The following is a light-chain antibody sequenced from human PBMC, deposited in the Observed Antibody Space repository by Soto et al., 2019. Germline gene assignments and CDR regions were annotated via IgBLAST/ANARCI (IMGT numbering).Light chain of an antibody. V-gene: IGKV1-5*03. J-gene: IGKJ1*01. CDR3: KQYNSYSAT. CDR2: KAS. CDR1: RSASDW. Sequence: DIQMTQSPSTLSASVGDRVTITCRASRSASDWLAWYQQRPGEAPRMLISKASTLESGVPSRFNGSGSGTNFTLTITSMQPDDSATYYCKQYNSYSATFGQGTKVDIK.